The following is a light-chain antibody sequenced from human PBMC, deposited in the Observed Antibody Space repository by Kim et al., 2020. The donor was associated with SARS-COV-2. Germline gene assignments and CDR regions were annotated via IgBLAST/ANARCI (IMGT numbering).Light chain of an antibody. CDR2: DAS. CDR3: QQRYNWPQIT. J-gene: IGKJ5*01. Sequence: EIVLTQSPATLSLSPGERATLSCRASQSVSSYLAWYQQKPGQAPRLLIYDASNRATGIPARFSGSGSATDFTLTITSLEPEDFAVYYCQQRYNWPQITFGQGTRLEIK. V-gene: IGKV3-11*01. CDR1: QSVSSY.